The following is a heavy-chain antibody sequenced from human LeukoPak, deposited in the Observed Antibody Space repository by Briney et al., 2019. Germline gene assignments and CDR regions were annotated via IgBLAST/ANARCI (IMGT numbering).Heavy chain of an antibody. J-gene: IGHJ6*02. D-gene: IGHD2-2*01. CDR1: GGSFSGYY. CDR3: ARGRCSSTSCYASYYYGMDV. V-gene: IGHV4-34*01. Sequence: SETLSLTCAVYGGSFSGYYWSWIRQPPGKGLGWVGEINHSGSTNYNPSLKSRVTISVDTSKKQFSLPLSSVTAADTAVYYCARGRCSSTSCYASYYYGMDVWGQGTTVTVSS. CDR2: INHSGST.